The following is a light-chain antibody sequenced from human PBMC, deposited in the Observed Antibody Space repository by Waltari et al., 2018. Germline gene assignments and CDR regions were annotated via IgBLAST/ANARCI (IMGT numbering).Light chain of an antibody. Sequence: DIQMTQSPSTLSASVGDTVTITCRASQRINNWLAWYQQKPGKAPKFLMYKASDLESGVPSRFSGSGSGTEFPLTINSLQPDDFATYYCQLYDSYSRWTFGQGPRVEIK. J-gene: IGKJ1*01. CDR1: QRINNW. CDR2: KAS. V-gene: IGKV1-5*03. CDR3: QLYDSYSRWT.